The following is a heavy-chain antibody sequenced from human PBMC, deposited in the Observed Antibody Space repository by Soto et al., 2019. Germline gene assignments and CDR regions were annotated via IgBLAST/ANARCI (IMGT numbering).Heavy chain of an antibody. D-gene: IGHD2-15*01. CDR3: ARDLEKGGGSAGFDY. CDR1: GYTFTGYY. CDR2: INPNSVGT. Sequence: ASVKVSCKTSGYTFTGYYIHCVRQAPGQGLDGMGWINPNSVGTKYPQKFQCRVTMNRDTLITTVYMSLPGLKGEDTDVCYCARDLEKGGGSAGFDYWGQGTLVHVSS. J-gene: IGHJ4*02. V-gene: IGHV1-2*02.